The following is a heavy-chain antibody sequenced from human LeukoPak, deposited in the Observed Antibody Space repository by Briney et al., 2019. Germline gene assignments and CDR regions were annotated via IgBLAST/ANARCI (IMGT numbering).Heavy chain of an antibody. D-gene: IGHD3-16*01. V-gene: IGHV3-7*05. CDR1: GFTFSRHW. CDR2: IKQDGSEK. J-gene: IGHJ5*02. Sequence: GGSLRLSCVASGFTFSRHWMSWVRQVPGRGLEWVANIKQDGSEKYYLDSVKGRFTISRDNAKNSLYLQMISLRAEDTAVYFCAREVITVTFGGLFFDPWGQGTLVTVSS. CDR3: AREVITVTFGGLFFDP.